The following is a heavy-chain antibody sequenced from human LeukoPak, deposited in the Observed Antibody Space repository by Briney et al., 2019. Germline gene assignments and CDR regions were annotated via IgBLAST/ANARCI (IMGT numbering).Heavy chain of an antibody. CDR1: GFTFGNFG. D-gene: IGHD3-16*01. CDR3: AKDGSWGDYYFYFYMDV. Sequence: GGSLRLSCEASGSGFTFGNFGMSWVRQAPGKGLEWVSGISGSGYYTYYAGSVKGRFTISRDNSKNTLYIEMDSLRAEDTAVYYCAKDGSWGDYYFYFYMDVWGKGTTVTVSS. CDR2: ISGSGYYT. J-gene: IGHJ6*03. V-gene: IGHV3-23*01.